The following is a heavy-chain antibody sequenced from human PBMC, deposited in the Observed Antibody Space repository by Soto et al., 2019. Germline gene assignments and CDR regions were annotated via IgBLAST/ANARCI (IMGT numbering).Heavy chain of an antibody. CDR2: INHSGST. D-gene: IGHD3-3*01. J-gene: IGHJ5*02. Sequence: SETLSLTCAVYGGSFSGYYWSWIRQPPGKGLEWIGEINHSGSTNYNPSLKSRVTISVDTSKNQFSLKLSSVTAADTAVYYCGRSRAWRGNWFDPWGQGTLVTVSS. V-gene: IGHV4-34*01. CDR1: GGSFSGYY. CDR3: GRSRAWRGNWFDP.